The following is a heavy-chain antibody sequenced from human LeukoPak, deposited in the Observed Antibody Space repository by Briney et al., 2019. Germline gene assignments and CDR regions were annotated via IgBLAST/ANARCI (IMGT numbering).Heavy chain of an antibody. CDR1: GGSISSSSYY. V-gene: IGHV4-39*02. CDR3: AREVSDYYDSSGYAEYYYYGMDV. Sequence: SETLSLTCTVSGGSISSSSYYWGWIRQPPGKGLEWIGSIYYSGSTYYNPSLKSRVTISVDTSKNQFSLKLSSVTAADTAVYYCAREVSDYYDSSGYAEYYYYGMDVWGQGTTVTVSS. J-gene: IGHJ6*02. CDR2: IYYSGST. D-gene: IGHD3-22*01.